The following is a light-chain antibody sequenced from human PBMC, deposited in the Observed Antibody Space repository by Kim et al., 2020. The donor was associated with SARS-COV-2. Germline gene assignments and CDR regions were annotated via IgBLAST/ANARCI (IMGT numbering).Light chain of an antibody. CDR2: GAS. J-gene: IGKJ1*01. Sequence: SPGERAPPPCRASQSINSKLAWFQQKTGQAPRLLIYGASIRATGVPPRFSGSGSETEFTLTISNRQSEDFAVYYCQHYNNWLTWTFGQGTKVDIK. CDR3: QHYNNWLTWT. CDR1: QSINSK. V-gene: IGKV3-15*01.